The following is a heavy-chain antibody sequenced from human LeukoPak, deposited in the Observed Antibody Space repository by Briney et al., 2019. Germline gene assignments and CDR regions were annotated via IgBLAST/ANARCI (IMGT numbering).Heavy chain of an antibody. V-gene: IGHV1-18*04. D-gene: IGHD3-22*01. CDR3: ARTNVYYYASSDYYPYFDY. Sequence: GASVKVSCKASGYTFTSYYMHWVRQAPGQGLEWMGWISAYNGNTNYAQKLQDRVTMTTDTSTSTAYMELRSLRSDDTAVYYCARTNVYYYASSDYYPYFDYWAQGTLVTVSS. CDR1: GYTFTSYY. CDR2: ISAYNGNT. J-gene: IGHJ4*02.